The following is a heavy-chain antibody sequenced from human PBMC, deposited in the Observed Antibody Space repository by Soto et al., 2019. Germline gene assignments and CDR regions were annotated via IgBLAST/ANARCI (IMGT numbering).Heavy chain of an antibody. D-gene: IGHD1-26*01. J-gene: IGHJ4*02. Sequence: EVQLVESGGGVLRPGGSLRLSCAASGFIFDDYGMSWARQAPGKGLERVSGVNWNGGSTGYADSVKGRFTISRDNAKNFLFLQMNSLRVEDTAFYYCVRGASLNFDYWGQGTLVTVSS. V-gene: IGHV3-20*04. CDR1: GFIFDDYG. CDR3: VRGASLNFDY. CDR2: VNWNGGST.